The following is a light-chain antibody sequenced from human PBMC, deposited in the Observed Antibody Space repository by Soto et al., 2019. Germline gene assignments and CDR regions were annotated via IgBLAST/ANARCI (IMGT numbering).Light chain of an antibody. J-gene: IGLJ1*01. Sequence: QSVLTQPPSASGSPGQSVTLSCTGTSSDVGAYNYVSWHQQHPGKAPKLLIYDVTKRPSGVPDRFSGSKSGNTASLTVSGLQAEDEADYYCLSYARSDAYVFGTGTKVTVL. CDR3: LSYARSDAYV. CDR1: SSDVGAYNY. V-gene: IGLV2-8*01. CDR2: DVT.